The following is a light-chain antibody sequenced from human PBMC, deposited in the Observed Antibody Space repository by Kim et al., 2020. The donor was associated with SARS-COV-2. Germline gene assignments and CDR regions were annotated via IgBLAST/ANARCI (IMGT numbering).Light chain of an antibody. CDR1: QSVDSN. CDR3: QQYSHWPTYA. Sequence: EIVMSQSPATPSVSPGERVTLSCRASQSVDSNLAWYQQKPGQAPRLLIYGASTRATDIPARFSGSGSGTEFTLIISSLQSEDFAVYYCQQYSHWPTYAFGQGTKVDIK. J-gene: IGKJ2*01. V-gene: IGKV3-15*01. CDR2: GAS.